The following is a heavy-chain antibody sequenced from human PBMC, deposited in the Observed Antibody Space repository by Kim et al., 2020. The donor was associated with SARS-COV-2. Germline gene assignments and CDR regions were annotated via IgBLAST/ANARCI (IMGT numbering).Heavy chain of an antibody. D-gene: IGHD2-2*01. CDR3: ARDGGGWYCSSTSCSPRKRNGMDV. J-gene: IGHJ6*02. V-gene: IGHV4-4*02. CDR1: GGSISSSNW. CDR2: IYHSGST. Sequence: SETLSLTCAVSGGSISSSNWWSWVRQPPGKGLEWIGEIYHSGSTNYNPSLKSRVTISVDKSKNQFSLKLSSVTAADTAVYYCARDGGGWYCSSTSCSPRKRNGMDVWGQGTTVTVSS.